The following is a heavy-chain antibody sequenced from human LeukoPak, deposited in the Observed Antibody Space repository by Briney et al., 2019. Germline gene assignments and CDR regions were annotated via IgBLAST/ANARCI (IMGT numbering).Heavy chain of an antibody. CDR1: GGSISSYY. Sequence: SETLSLTCTVSGGSISSYYWSWIRQPAGKGLEWIGRIYTSGSTNYNPSLKSRVTISVDTSKNQFSLKLSSVTAADTAVYYCASPLNYYDSSGYKNWGQGTLVTVSS. CDR2: IYTSGST. CDR3: ASPLNYYDSSGYKN. D-gene: IGHD3-22*01. J-gene: IGHJ4*02. V-gene: IGHV4-4*07.